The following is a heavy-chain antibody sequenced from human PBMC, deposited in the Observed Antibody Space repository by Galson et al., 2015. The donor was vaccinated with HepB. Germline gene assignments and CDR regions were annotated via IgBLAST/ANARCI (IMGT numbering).Heavy chain of an antibody. CDR1: GYTFTGYY. J-gene: IGHJ4*02. V-gene: IGHV1-69*10. D-gene: IGHD3-3*01. Sequence: SVKVSCKASGYTFTGYYMHWVRQAPGQGLEWMGGIIPILGIANYAQKFQGRVTITADKSTSTAYMELSSLRSEDTAVYYCARASGTPLRFLEWLPPFDYWGQGTLVTVSS. CDR3: ARASGTPLRFLEWLPPFDY. CDR2: IIPILGIA.